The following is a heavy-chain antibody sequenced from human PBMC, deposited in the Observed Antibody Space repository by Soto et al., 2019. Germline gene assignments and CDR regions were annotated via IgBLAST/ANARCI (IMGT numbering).Heavy chain of an antibody. V-gene: IGHV3-30-3*01. CDR3: ARPLWRDDYNWGYFDL. D-gene: IGHD4-4*01. J-gene: IGHJ2*01. Sequence: QVQLVESGGGVVQPGRSLRLSCAASGFTFSSYAMHWVRQAPSKGLEWVAVISYDGSNKYYADSVKGRFTISRDNSKNTLYLQMNSLRLEDTAVYYCARPLWRDDYNWGYFDLWGRGTLVTVSS. CDR2: ISYDGSNK. CDR1: GFTFSSYA.